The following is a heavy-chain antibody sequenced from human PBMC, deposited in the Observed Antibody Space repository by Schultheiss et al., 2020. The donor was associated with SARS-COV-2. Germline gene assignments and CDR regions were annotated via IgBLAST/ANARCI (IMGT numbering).Heavy chain of an antibody. CDR1: GYTFTGYY. CDR3: AKGVRGFYFDY. J-gene: IGHJ4*02. D-gene: IGHD5-12*01. CDR2: ISAYNGNT. Sequence: ASVKVSCKASGYTFTGYYMHWVRQAPGQGLEWMGWISAYNGNTNYAQKLQGRVTITSDRSVSTAYMELSSLRSEDTAVYYCAKGVRGFYFDYWGQGTLVTVSS. V-gene: IGHV1-2*02.